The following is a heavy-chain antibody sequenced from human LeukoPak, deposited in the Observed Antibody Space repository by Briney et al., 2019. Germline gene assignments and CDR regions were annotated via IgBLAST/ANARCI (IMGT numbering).Heavy chain of an antibody. CDR1: GFTFSSYA. CDR3: ARDHYGDFDY. V-gene: IGHV3-64*01. Sequence: GGSLRLSCAASGFTFSSYAMHWVRQAPGKGLEYVSAISSNGGSTYYANSVKGRFTISRDNSKNTLYLQMGSLRAEDMAVYYCARDHYGDFDYWGQGTLVTVSS. CDR2: ISSNGGST. D-gene: IGHD4-17*01. J-gene: IGHJ4*02.